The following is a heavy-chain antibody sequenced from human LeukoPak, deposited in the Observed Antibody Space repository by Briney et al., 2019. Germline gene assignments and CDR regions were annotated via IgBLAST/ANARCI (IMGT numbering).Heavy chain of an antibody. CDR2: IRGSGGST. CDR1: GFTLSSYA. Sequence: VGTLRLSSAASGFTLSSYAMSWVRQAPGKGLEWVSAIRGSGGSTYYAHSVKGRFTISRDNSKNTLYLQMNSLRAEDTAVYYCAKALKVVVVAAYNFDYWGQGTLVTVSS. J-gene: IGHJ4*02. D-gene: IGHD2-15*01. CDR3: AKALKVVVVAAYNFDY. V-gene: IGHV3-23*01.